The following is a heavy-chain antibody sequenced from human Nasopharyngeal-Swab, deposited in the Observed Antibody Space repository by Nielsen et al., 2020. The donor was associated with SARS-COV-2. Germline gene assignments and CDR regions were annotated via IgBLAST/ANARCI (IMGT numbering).Heavy chain of an antibody. CDR1: GGSISSYY. CDR3: ASSTWIFDY. CDR2: INHSGST. Sequence: GSLRLSCTVSGGSISSYYWSWIRQPPGKGLEWIGEINHSGSTNYNPSLKSRVTISVDTSKNQFSLKLSSVTAADTAVYYCASSTWIFDYWGQGTLVTVSS. V-gene: IGHV4-34*01. J-gene: IGHJ4*02. D-gene: IGHD5-12*01.